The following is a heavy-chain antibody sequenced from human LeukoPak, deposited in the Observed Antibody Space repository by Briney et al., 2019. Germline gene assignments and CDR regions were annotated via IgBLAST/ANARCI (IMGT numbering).Heavy chain of an antibody. CDR3: ARYDYYDSSGYKIAECFQH. D-gene: IGHD3-22*01. J-gene: IGHJ1*01. CDR2: INSGGSST. CDR1: GFTFSSYW. Sequence: PGGSLRLSCAASGFTFSSYWMHWVRQAPGKGLVWVSRINSGGSSTSYADSVKGRFTISRDNAKNTLYLQMNSLRAEDTAVYYCARYDYYDSSGYKIAECFQHWRQGTLVTVSS. V-gene: IGHV3-74*01.